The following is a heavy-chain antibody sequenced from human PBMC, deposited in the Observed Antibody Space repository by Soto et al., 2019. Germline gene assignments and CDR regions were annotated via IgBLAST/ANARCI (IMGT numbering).Heavy chain of an antibody. J-gene: IGHJ3*02. D-gene: IGHD4-4*01. V-gene: IGHV1-8*01. CDR1: GYTFTSYD. CDR3: AKSNPNNKKAEYAFYI. Sequence: ASVKVSFKASGYTFTSYDINWVRQATGQGLEWMGWMNPNSGNTGYAQKFQGRVTMTRNTSISTAYMELSSLRSEDTAVYYCAKSNPNNKKAEYAFYIWGQGTMVTVSS. CDR2: MNPNSGNT.